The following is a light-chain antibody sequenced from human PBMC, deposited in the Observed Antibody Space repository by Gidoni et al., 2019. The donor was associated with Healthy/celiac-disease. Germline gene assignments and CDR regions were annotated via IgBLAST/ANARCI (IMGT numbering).Light chain of an antibody. Sequence: SYVLTQHPSVSVAPGQTARITCGGDNIGTKSVHWYQQKLVQAPVLVVYDDSDRPSGIPERFSGSNSGNTATLTIIRVEAGDEADYYCQVWDSSSDHVVFGGGTKLTVL. V-gene: IGLV3-21*02. J-gene: IGLJ2*01. CDR2: DDS. CDR3: QVWDSSSDHVV. CDR1: NIGTKS.